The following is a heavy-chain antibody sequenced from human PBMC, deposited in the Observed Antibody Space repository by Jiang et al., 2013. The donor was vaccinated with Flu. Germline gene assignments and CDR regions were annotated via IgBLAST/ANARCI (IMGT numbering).Heavy chain of an antibody. V-gene: IGHV4-59*01. CDR3: ARGAYYFDY. Sequence: GKGLEWIGYIYYSGSTNXNPSLKSRVTISVDTSKNQFSLKLSSVTAADTAVYYCARGAYYFDYWGQGTLVTVSS. CDR2: IYYSGST. J-gene: IGHJ4*02. D-gene: IGHD3-16*01.